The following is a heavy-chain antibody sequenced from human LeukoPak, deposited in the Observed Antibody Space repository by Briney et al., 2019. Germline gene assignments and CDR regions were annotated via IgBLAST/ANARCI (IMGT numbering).Heavy chain of an antibody. V-gene: IGHV3-21*01. Sequence: GGSLRLSCAASRFTFRSYSMNWVRQAPGKGLEWVSSISDSSVYIYYADSVKGRFTISRDNAKNSLHLQMNSLRAEDTAVYYCARVGVYSYGYDFYHVMDVWGQGTTVTVSS. D-gene: IGHD5-18*01. CDR1: RFTFRSYS. CDR2: ISDSSVYI. J-gene: IGHJ6*02. CDR3: ARVGVYSYGYDFYHVMDV.